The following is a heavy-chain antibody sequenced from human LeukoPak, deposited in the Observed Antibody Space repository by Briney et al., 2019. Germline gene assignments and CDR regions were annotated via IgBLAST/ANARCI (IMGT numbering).Heavy chain of an antibody. Sequence: SQTLSLTCAISGDSVSSNSAAWNWIRQSPSRGLEWLGRTYYRSKWYNDYAVSVKSRITINPDTSKNQFSLQLISVTPEDTAVYYCASSSGGLERRGPLDYWGQGTLVTVSS. V-gene: IGHV6-1*01. CDR3: ASSSGGLERRGPLDY. CDR2: TYYRSKWYN. J-gene: IGHJ4*02. D-gene: IGHD1-1*01. CDR1: GDSVSSNSAA.